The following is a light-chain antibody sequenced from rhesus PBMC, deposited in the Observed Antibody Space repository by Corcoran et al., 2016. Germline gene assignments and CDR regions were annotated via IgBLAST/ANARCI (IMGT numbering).Light chain of an antibody. CDR2: KAS. Sequence: DIQMTQSPSSLSSSVGDTVTITCRASPVISSWLAWSQQQPGKAPKLLIEKASSLQSGGPSSFSGSGAGTEFTLNISRLQPEEFANYYCQQHNRYPITFGGGNKVEIK. V-gene: IGKV1S6*01. CDR1: PVISSW. J-gene: IGKJ4*01. CDR3: QQHNRYPIT.